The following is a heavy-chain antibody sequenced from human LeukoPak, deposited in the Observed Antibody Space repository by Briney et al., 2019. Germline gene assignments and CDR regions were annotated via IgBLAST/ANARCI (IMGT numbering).Heavy chain of an antibody. D-gene: IGHD1-26*01. J-gene: IGHJ6*02. CDR3: ARDKLQSGTQVNYYGMDV. CDR2: ISSSSSTI. CDR1: GFTFSSYS. Sequence: AGGSLRLSCAASGFTFSSYSMNWVRQAPGKGLEWVSYISSSSSTIYYADSVKGRFTISRDNAKNSLYLQINSLRAEDTAVYYCARDKLQSGTQVNYYGMDVWGQGTTVTVSS. V-gene: IGHV3-48*01.